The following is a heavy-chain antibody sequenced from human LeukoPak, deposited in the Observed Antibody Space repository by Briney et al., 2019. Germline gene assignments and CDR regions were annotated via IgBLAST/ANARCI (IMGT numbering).Heavy chain of an antibody. CDR3: ARAHSKGFVSSWDY. J-gene: IGHJ4*02. Sequence: ASVKVSCKASGDTFSSYGFSWVRQAPGQGLEWMGRTIPMLDMPTYTQKFKDRVTITADKSTSTVYMEVSSLTSEDTAVYYCARAHSKGFVSSWDYWGQGTLVTVSS. V-gene: IGHV1-69*04. D-gene: IGHD6-13*01. CDR1: GDTFSSYG. CDR2: TIPMLDMP.